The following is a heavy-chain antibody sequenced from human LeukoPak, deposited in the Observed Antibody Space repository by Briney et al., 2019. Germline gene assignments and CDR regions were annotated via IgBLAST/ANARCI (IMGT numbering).Heavy chain of an antibody. V-gene: IGHV4-59*12. CDR2: LYYSGST. J-gene: IGHJ6*03. CDR3: AVGSYYYYYMDV. D-gene: IGHD1-26*01. Sequence: SETLSLTCTVSGGSITTNYWSWIRQPPGKGLEWIGYLYYSGSTYYNPSLKSRVTFSVDTSKNQFSLKLSSVTAADTAVYYCAVGSYYYYYMDVWGKGTTVTVSS. CDR1: GGSITTNY.